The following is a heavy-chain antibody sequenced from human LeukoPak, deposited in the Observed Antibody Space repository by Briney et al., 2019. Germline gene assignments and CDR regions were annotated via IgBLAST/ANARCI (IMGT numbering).Heavy chain of an antibody. CDR2: SNPSGVGT. CDR3: AREESGGYFDY. Sequence: ASVRVSCKASGYTFTSYYMHWVRQAPGQGLEWMGVSNPSGVGTNYAQKFQGRVTMTRDTSTTTVYMELSSLRSEDTAVYYCAREESGGYFDYWGQGTLVTVSS. J-gene: IGHJ4*02. D-gene: IGHD2-8*02. V-gene: IGHV1-46*01. CDR1: GYTFTSYY.